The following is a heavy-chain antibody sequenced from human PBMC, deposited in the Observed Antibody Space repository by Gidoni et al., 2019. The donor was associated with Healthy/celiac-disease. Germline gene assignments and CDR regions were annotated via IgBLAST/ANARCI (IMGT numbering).Heavy chain of an antibody. CDR1: GGSISSYY. CDR2: IYYSGST. V-gene: IGHV4-59*08. CDR3: ARRPGYSGYDWIVAAGTDAFDI. J-gene: IGHJ3*02. D-gene: IGHD5-12*01. Sequence: QVQLQESGPGLVKPSETLSLTCTVSGGSISSYYWSWIRQPPGKGLEWIGYIYYSGSTNYNPSLKSRVTISVDTSKNQFSLKLSSVTAADTAVYYCARRPGYSGYDWIVAAGTDAFDIWGQGTMVTVSS.